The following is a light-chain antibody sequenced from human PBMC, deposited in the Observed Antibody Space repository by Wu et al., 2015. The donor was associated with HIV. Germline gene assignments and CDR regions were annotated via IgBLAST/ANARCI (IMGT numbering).Light chain of an antibody. CDR1: QSVSSY. CDR2: DTY. Sequence: EIVLTQSPATLSLSPGERATLSCRASQSVSSYLAWYQQKPGQAPRLLIYDTYTRATDIPARFSGSGSGTDFTLTISSLEPDDFAVYYCQQRTNWPGYSFGQGTKLEIK. V-gene: IGKV3-11*01. J-gene: IGKJ2*03. CDR3: QQRTNWPGYS.